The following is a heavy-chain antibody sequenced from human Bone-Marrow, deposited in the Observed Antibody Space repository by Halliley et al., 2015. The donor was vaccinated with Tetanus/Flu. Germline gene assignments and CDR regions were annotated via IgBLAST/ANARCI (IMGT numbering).Heavy chain of an antibody. CDR2: INWNSDKI. J-gene: IGHJ6*02. CDR1: GFTLDDYS. Sequence: SLRLSCAASGFTLDDYSMHWVRQAPGKGLEWVSGINWNSDKIAYADSVKGRFTISRDNAKSSLYLQMNSLKPEDTALYYCAKDIQGVTTVTNYSLDVWGQGTTVTVSS. V-gene: IGHV3-9*01. CDR3: AKDIQGVTTVTNYSLDV. D-gene: IGHD4-17*01.